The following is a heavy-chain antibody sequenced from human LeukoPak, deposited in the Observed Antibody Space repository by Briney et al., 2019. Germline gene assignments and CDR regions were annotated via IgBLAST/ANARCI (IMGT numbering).Heavy chain of an antibody. J-gene: IGHJ4*02. CDR1: GGSISSSSYY. CDR3: ARDGGLWFGAHYLDY. Sequence: SETLSLTCTVSGGSISSSSYYWGWIRQPPGKGLEWIGSIYYSGSTYYNPSLKSRVTISVDTSKNQFSLKLSSVTAADTAVYYCARDGGLWFGAHYLDYWGQGTLVTVSS. V-gene: IGHV4-39*07. D-gene: IGHD3-10*01. CDR2: IYYSGST.